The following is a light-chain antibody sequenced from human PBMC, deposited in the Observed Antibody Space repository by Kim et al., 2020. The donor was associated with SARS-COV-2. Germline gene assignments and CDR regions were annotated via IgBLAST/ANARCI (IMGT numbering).Light chain of an antibody. J-gene: IGLJ3*02. CDR1: SGTIATNF. CDR2: EDR. CDR3: QSYDSSGNQV. Sequence: NFMLTQPHSVSESPGKTVTISCTRSSGTIATNFVQWYQQRPGSAPTTVLYEDRHRPSGVPDRFSGSIDSSSNSASLTISGLKTEDEADYYCQSYDSSGNQVFGGGTQLTVL. V-gene: IGLV6-57*04.